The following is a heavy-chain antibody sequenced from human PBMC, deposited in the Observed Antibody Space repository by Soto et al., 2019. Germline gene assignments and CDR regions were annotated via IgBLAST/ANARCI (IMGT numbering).Heavy chain of an antibody. CDR1: GYTFTSYD. V-gene: IGHV1-8*02. CDR2: MNPNSGNT. CDR3: ARVLVVGSSSPSGCDY. Sequence: ASVKVSCKASGYTFTSYDINWVRQATGQGLEWMGWMNPNSGNTGYAQKFQGRVTMTRNTSISTAYMELSSLRSADTAVYYCARVLVVGSSSPSGCDYWGQGTLVTVSS. D-gene: IGHD6-6*01. J-gene: IGHJ4*02.